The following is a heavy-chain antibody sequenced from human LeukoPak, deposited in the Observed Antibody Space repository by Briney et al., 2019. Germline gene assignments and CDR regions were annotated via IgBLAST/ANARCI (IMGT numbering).Heavy chain of an antibody. V-gene: IGHV3-21*04. Sequence: PGGSLRLSCVASGFTFSSYTMNWVRQAPGKGLAWVSSITSSSSYIYYADSVKGRFTISRDNAKNSLYLQMNSLRAEDTAVYYCASEAEYYYYYGMDVWGQGTTVTVSS. CDR1: GFTFSSYT. J-gene: IGHJ6*02. CDR2: ITSSSSYI. CDR3: ASEAEYYYYYGMDV.